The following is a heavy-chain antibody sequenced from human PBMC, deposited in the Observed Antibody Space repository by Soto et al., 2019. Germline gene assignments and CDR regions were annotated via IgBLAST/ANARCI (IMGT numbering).Heavy chain of an antibody. CDR2: IIPILGIA. Sequence: QVQLVQSGAEVKKPGSSVKVSCKASGGTFSSYTISWVRQAPGQGLEWMGRIIPILGIANYAQKFQCRVTITADESTSTAYMELSSLRSEDTAVYCCARGGYSYGSFDYWGQVNLVTVSS. CDR3: ARGGYSYGSFDY. V-gene: IGHV1-69*02. CDR1: GGTFSSYT. D-gene: IGHD5-18*01. J-gene: IGHJ4*02.